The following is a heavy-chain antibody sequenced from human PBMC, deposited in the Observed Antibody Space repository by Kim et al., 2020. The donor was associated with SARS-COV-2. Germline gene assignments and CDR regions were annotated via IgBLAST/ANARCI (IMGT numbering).Heavy chain of an antibody. J-gene: IGHJ6*02. D-gene: IGHD6-13*01. V-gene: IGHV1-69*02. Sequence: SVKVSCKASGGTFSSYTISWVRQAPGQGLEWMGRIIPILGIANYAQKFQGRVTITADKSTSTAYMELSSLRSEDTAVYYCARALYSSSPLGDVWGQGTTVTVSS. CDR1: GGTFSSYT. CDR3: ARALYSSSPLGDV. CDR2: IIPILGIA.